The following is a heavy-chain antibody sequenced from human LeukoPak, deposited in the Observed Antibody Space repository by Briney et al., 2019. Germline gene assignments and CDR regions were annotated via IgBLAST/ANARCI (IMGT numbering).Heavy chain of an antibody. Sequence: SVKVSCKASGGTFSSYAISWVRQAPGQGLEWMGRIIPIFGTANYAQKFQGRVAIATDESTSTAYMELSSLRSEDTAVYYCARVGDDYGGFDIWGQGTMVTVSS. CDR3: ARVGDDYGGFDI. D-gene: IGHD4-23*01. V-gene: IGHV1-69*05. CDR2: IIPIFGTA. J-gene: IGHJ3*02. CDR1: GGTFSSYA.